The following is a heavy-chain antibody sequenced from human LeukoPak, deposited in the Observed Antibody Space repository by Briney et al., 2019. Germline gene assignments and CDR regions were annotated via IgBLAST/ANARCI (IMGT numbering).Heavy chain of an antibody. D-gene: IGHD3-10*01. CDR1: GYTFTGYY. CDR2: IKPSSGGT. J-gene: IGHJ4*02. V-gene: IGHV1-2*02. CDR3: ARIRVLLWFGEFDY. Sequence: ASVKVSCKASGYTFTGYYMHWVRQAPGQGLEWMGWIKPSSGGTNYAQNFQGRVTMTRDTSINTAYMELSSLRSEDTAVYYCARIRVLLWFGEFDYWGQGTLVTVSS.